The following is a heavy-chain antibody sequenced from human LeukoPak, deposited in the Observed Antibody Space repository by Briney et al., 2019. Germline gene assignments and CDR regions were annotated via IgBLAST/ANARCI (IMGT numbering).Heavy chain of an antibody. CDR2: ISWNSGSI. J-gene: IGHJ4*02. V-gene: IGHV3-9*01. D-gene: IGHD2-21*01. CDR3: ARLQGDYTALDY. CDR1: GFTFDDYA. Sequence: PGRSLRLSCAASGFTFDDYAMHWVRQAPGNGLEWVSGISWNSGSIGYADSVKGRFTISRDNANDLVFLQMDSLRAEDTAVYFCARLQGDYTALDYWGQGALVTVSS.